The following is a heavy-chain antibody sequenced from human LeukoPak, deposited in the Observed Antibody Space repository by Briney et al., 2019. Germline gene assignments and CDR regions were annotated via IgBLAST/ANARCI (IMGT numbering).Heavy chain of an antibody. CDR2: ISGSGGTT. Sequence: GGSLRLSCAASGFTFSSYAMSWVRQAPGKGLEGVSAISGSGGTTYYADSVKGRLTISRDNSKNTLYLQMNSLRAEDTAVYYCAKSGSGWYYFDYWGQGTLVTVSS. V-gene: IGHV3-23*01. D-gene: IGHD6-19*01. CDR1: GFTFSSYA. J-gene: IGHJ4*02. CDR3: AKSGSGWYYFDY.